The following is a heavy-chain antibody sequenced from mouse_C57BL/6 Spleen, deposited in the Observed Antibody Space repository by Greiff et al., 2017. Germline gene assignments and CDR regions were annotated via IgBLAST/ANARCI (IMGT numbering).Heavy chain of an antibody. D-gene: IGHD2-14*01. CDR3: TREAVRGYAMDY. V-gene: IGHV5-9-1*02. J-gene: IGHJ4*01. CDR1: GFTFSSYA. Sequence: EVKLVESGEGLVKPGGSLKLSCAASGFTFSSYAMSWVRQTPEKRLEWVAYISSGGDYIYYADTVKGRFTIARDNARNTLYLQMSSLKSEDTAMYYCTREAVRGYAMDYWGQGTSVTVSS. CDR2: ISSGGDYI.